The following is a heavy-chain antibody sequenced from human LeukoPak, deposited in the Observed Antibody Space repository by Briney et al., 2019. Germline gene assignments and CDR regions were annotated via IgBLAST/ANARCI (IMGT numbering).Heavy chain of an antibody. CDR1: GFTFNNHW. V-gene: IGHV3-7*01. J-gene: IGHJ4*02. Sequence: GGSLRLSCAASGFTFNNHWMTWVRQAPGKGLEWVANIKQDGSDKYYVDSVKGRSTISRDNAKNSLFLQMSGLRVEDAAVYYCATASDSSGWYRSAYWGQGTLVTVSS. D-gene: IGHD6-19*01. CDR3: ATASDSSGWYRSAY. CDR2: IKQDGSDK.